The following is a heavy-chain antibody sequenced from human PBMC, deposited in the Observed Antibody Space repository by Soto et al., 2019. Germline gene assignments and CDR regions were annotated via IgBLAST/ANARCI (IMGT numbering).Heavy chain of an antibody. J-gene: IGHJ4*02. D-gene: IGHD3-22*01. CDR1: GGSISSGGYY. V-gene: IGHV4-31*03. Sequence: PSETLSLTCTVSGGSISSGGYYWSWIRQHPGKGLEWIGYIYYIGGTYYNPSLKSRVTISVDTSKNQFSLKLSSVTAAETAVYYWGRPVYDGSGYGPGWGQGTLVTVSS. CDR2: IYYIGGT. CDR3: GRPVYDGSGYGPG.